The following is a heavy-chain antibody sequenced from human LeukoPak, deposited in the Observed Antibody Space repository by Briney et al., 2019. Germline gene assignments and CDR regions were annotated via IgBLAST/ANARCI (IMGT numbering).Heavy chain of an antibody. J-gene: IGHJ4*02. V-gene: IGHV3-23*01. Sequence: PGGSLRLSCAASGFTFSSYAMNWVRQAPGQGLEWVSAIGGSGGPIYYADSVKGRFTISRDNSKNTLFVQMSSLRAEDTAIYYCAKAGPYYFDYRGQGTLVTVSS. D-gene: IGHD1-14*01. CDR1: GFTFSSYA. CDR3: AKAGPYYFDY. CDR2: IGGSGGPI.